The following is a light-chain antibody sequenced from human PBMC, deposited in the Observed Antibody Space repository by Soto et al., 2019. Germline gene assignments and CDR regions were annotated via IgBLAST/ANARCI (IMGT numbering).Light chain of an antibody. CDR2: EVS. V-gene: IGLV2-14*01. Sequence: QSALTQPASVSGSPGQAITISCTGTSSDVGGYNFVSWYQQHPGKVPRLIIYEVSNRPSGVSKRFSGSKSGNTASLTISGLQAEDEADYYCSSYTSSTTRVFGTGTKLTVL. CDR3: SSYTSSTTRV. CDR1: SSDVGGYNF. J-gene: IGLJ1*01.